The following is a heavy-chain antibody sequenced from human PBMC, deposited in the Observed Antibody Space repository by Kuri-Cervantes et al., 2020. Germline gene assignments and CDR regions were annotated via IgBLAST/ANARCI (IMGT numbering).Heavy chain of an antibody. CDR3: ARQQQQLRLYNWFDP. J-gene: IGHJ5*02. Sequence: SVKVSCKASGGTFSSYAISWVRQAPGQGLEWMGGIIPIFGTANYAQKFQGRVTITADESTSTAYMELSSLRSEDTAVYYCARQQQQLRLYNWFDPWGQGTLVTVSS. CDR2: IIPIFGTA. V-gene: IGHV1-69*13. CDR1: GGTFSSYA. D-gene: IGHD6-13*01.